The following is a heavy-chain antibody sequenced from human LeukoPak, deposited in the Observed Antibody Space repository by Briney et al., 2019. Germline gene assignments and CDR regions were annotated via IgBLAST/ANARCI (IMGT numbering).Heavy chain of an antibody. CDR2: IYYSGST. CDR1: GGSISSYY. V-gene: IGHV4-59*01. Sequence: SETLSLTCTVSGGSISSYYWSWIRQPPEKGLEWIGYIYYSGSTNYNPSLKSRVTISVDTSKNQFSLKLSSVTAADTAVYYCARLPTTGVVDYWGQGTLVTVSS. D-gene: IGHD1-1*01. CDR3: ARLPTTGVVDY. J-gene: IGHJ4*02.